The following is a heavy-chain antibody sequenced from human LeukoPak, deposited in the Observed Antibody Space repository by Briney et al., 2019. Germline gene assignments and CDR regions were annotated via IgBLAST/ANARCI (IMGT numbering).Heavy chain of an antibody. CDR1: GFIVNTYC. V-gene: IGHV3-53*01. D-gene: IGHD1-26*01. CDR2: IYSDGST. CDR3: ARIYSGSHYS. J-gene: IGHJ4*02. Sequence: GGSLRLSCAVSGFIVNTYCMSWVRQAPGKGLEWVSIIYSDGSTYYADSVKGRFTISRDTSKNTLFLQMNSLRAEDTAVYYCARIYSGSHYSWGQGTLVTISS.